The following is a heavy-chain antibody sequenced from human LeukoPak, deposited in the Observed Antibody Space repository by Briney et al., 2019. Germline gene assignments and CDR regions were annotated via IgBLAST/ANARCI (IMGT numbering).Heavy chain of an antibody. D-gene: IGHD3-10*01. CDR1: GGSVSSSIYF. CDR3: ARQLYPSGSYYAPMDV. J-gene: IGHJ6*03. V-gene: IGHV4-39*01. CDR2: IHYSGST. Sequence: PSETLSLTCTVSGGSVSSSIYFWGWIRQPPGKGLEWIGSIHYSGSTYHDPSLKSRVTVSLDTSKNQFSLKLSSVTATDTAVYYCARQLYPSGSYYAPMDVWGKGTTVTISS.